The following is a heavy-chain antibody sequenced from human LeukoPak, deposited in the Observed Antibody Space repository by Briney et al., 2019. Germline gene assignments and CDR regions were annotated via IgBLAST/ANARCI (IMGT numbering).Heavy chain of an antibody. J-gene: IGHJ4*02. CDR3: ARASLYCTNGVCYVLDY. Sequence: GGSLRLSCAASGSTFSSYAMHWVRQAPGKGLEWVAVISYDGSNKYYADSVKGRFTISRDNSKNTLYLQMNSLRAEDTAVYYCARASLYCTNGVCYVLDYWGQGTLVTVSS. D-gene: IGHD2-8*01. V-gene: IGHV3-30-3*01. CDR1: GSTFSSYA. CDR2: ISYDGSNK.